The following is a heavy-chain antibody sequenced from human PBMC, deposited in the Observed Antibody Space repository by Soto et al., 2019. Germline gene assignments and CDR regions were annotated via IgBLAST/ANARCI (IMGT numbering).Heavy chain of an antibody. Sequence: SETLSLTCTVSGGSISSGDYHWSWIHQPPGKGLEWIGFVYYTGNTYYNPSLKSRVTISVDTSKNQFSLKLSSVTAADTAVYYCARSDFWSGYYTDYWGQGTLVTVSS. CDR1: GGSISSGDYH. CDR2: VYYTGNT. V-gene: IGHV4-30-4*08. J-gene: IGHJ4*02. CDR3: ARSDFWSGYYTDY. D-gene: IGHD3-3*01.